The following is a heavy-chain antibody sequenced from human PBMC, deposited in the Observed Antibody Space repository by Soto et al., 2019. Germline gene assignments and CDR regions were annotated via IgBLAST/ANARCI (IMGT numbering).Heavy chain of an antibody. CDR3: ARELASYNDYMDV. Sequence: PGGSLRLSCAASGFTFSGYWMHWVRQAPGKGLVWVSRIDGDGSRTNYADSVKGRFTISRDNAKNTLYLQMNSLRAEDTAVYYCARELASYNDYMDVWGKGTTVTVSS. V-gene: IGHV3-74*01. D-gene: IGHD3-3*02. CDR2: IDGDGSRT. CDR1: GFTFSGYW. J-gene: IGHJ6*03.